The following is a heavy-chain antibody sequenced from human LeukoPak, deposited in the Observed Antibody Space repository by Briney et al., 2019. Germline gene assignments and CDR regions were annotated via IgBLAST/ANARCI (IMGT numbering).Heavy chain of an antibody. CDR1: GFTFNNAW. Sequence: GGSLRLSCAASGFTFNNAWMNWVRPAPGKGLEWVSGISPSGDITYYADSVMGRFTISRDNRKSTVSLQMNSLRPEDTALYYCVRDLDWGAFDVWGQGTMVTVSS. CDR2: ISPSGDIT. CDR3: VRDLDWGAFDV. V-gene: IGHV3-23*01. D-gene: IGHD3/OR15-3a*01. J-gene: IGHJ3*01.